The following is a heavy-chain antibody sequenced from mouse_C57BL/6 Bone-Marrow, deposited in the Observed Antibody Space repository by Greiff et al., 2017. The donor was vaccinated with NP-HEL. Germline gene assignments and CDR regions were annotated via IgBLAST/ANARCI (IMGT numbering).Heavy chain of an antibody. J-gene: IGHJ3*01. D-gene: IGHD1-1*01. CDR2: IDPANGNT. Sequence: VQLQQSVAELVKPVASVKLSCTASGFSFTSSYMHWVKQRPGQGLEWIGRIDPANGNTKYDPKFQGKATITADTSSNTAYLQLSSLTSEDTAIYYCARGDGRSSAWLAYWGQGTLVTVSA. CDR1: GFSFTSSY. V-gene: IGHV14-3*01. CDR3: ARGDGRSSAWLAY.